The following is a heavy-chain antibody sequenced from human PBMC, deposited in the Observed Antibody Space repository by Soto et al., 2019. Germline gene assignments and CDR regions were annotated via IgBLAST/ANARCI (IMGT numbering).Heavy chain of an antibody. V-gene: IGHV1-2*02. J-gene: IGHJ6*02. CDR3: ARDLRGYSYGYHYYYGMDV. Sequence: ASVKVSCKASGYSFTSDGVSWVRQAPGQGLEWMGWINPNSGGTNYAQKFQGRVTMTRDTSISTAYMELSRLRSDDTAVYYCARDLRGYSYGYHYYYGMDVWGQGTTVTVSS. CDR2: INPNSGGT. CDR1: GYSFTSDG. D-gene: IGHD5-18*01.